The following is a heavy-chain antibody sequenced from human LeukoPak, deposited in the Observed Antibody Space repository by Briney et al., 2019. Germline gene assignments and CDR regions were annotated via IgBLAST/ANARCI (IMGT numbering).Heavy chain of an antibody. J-gene: IGHJ3*02. CDR2: IYTSGST. D-gene: IGHD2-15*01. V-gene: IGHV4-61*02. CDR3: ASDRIEVDAFDI. Sequence: SETLSLTCTVSGGSISSGSYFWSWIRQPAGKGLEWIGRIYTSGSTNYNPSLKSRVTISVDTSKNQFSLKLSSVTAADTAVYYCASDRIEVDAFDIWGQGTMVTVSS. CDR1: GGSISSGSYF.